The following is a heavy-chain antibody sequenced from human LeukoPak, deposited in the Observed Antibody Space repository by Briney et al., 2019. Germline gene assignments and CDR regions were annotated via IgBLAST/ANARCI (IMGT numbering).Heavy chain of an antibody. J-gene: IGHJ2*01. CDR2: IWYDGSNK. CDR1: GFTFNFSG. CDR3: AKDHCSGFPGCFYFDL. V-gene: IGHV3-33*06. Sequence: GRSLTLSCMGSGFTFNFSGLHWVRQAPGKGLEWVAGIWYDGSNKFYADSVKGRFVISRDNSNSTMFLQMNNVRVEDTAIYYCAKDHCSGFPGCFYFDLWGRGALVTASS. D-gene: IGHD2-15*01.